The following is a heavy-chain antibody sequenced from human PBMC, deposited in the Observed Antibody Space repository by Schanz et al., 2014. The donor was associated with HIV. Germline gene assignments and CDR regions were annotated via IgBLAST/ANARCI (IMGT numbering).Heavy chain of an antibody. CDR1: GYTFSTYG. CDR2: INAYNGNT. V-gene: IGHV1-18*01. J-gene: IGHJ5*01. D-gene: IGHD2-2*01. Sequence: QVQLVQSGAEVKKPGASVKVSCKASGYTFSTYGISWVRQAPGQGLEWMGWINAYNGNTHYAQKFQGRVTMTTDTSTSTAYMELRNLRSDDTAVYYCAKSRFQLHWFDSWGQGTLVTVSS. CDR3: AKSRFQLHWFDS.